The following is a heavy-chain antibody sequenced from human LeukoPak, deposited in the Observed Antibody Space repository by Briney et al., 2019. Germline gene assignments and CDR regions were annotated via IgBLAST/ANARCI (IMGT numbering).Heavy chain of an antibody. CDR1: GYTFTSYD. V-gene: IGHV1-8*01. CDR2: MNPNSGNT. D-gene: IGHD3-22*01. Sequence: ASVKVSCKASGYTFTSYDIDWVRQATGQGLEWMGWMNPNSGNTGYAQKFQGRVTMTRNTSISTAYMELSSLRSEDTAVYYCARGYDSSGYYFDYWGQGTLVTVSS. J-gene: IGHJ4*02. CDR3: ARGYDSSGYYFDY.